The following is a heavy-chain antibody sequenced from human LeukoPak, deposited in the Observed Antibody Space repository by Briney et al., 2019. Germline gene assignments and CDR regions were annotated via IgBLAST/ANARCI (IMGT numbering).Heavy chain of an antibody. CDR2: ISAYNGKI. CDR3: ARDIRHYGSGADFDY. CDR1: GYIFTSYG. D-gene: IGHD3-10*01. Sequence: ASVKVSCKASGYIFTSYGISWVRQAPGQGLEWMGWISAYNGKINYAQKIQGRDTMTTDASTNTAYMELRSLRSDDTAVYYCARDIRHYGSGADFDYWGQGTLVTVSS. V-gene: IGHV1-18*01. J-gene: IGHJ4*02.